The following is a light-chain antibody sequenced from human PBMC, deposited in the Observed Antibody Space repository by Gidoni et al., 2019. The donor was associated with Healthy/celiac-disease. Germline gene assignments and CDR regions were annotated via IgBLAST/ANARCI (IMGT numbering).Light chain of an antibody. Sequence: SYELTQPPSVSVSPGQTARITCSGDALPKQYAYWYQQKPGQAPVLVIYKDSERPSGIPERFSGSSSGTTVTLTISGVQAEDEADYYCQSADSSGTYHQVFGGGTKLTVL. CDR2: KDS. CDR1: ALPKQY. V-gene: IGLV3-25*03. CDR3: QSADSSGTYHQV. J-gene: IGLJ3*02.